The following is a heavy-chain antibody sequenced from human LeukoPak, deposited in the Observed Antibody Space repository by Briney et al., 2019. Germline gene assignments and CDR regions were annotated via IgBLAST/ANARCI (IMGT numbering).Heavy chain of an antibody. CDR1: GGSMSGSH. Sequence: PSETLSLTCSVSGGSMSGSHWSWVGQAPGEGLEWIGYIYYSGDTNYNPSLKGRVAFSVDTSKNQFSLRLNSVTAADTAVYFCARQSTTWYLDLWGHGTLVTVSS. CDR3: ARQSTTWYLDL. J-gene: IGHJ2*01. CDR2: IYYSGDT. D-gene: IGHD4-11*01. V-gene: IGHV4-59*08.